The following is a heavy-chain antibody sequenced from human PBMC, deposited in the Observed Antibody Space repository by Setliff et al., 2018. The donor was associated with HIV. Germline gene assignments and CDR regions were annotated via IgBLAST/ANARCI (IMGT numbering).Heavy chain of an antibody. V-gene: IGHV7-4-1*02. CDR1: GYTFATYG. D-gene: IGHD2-8*02. CDR2: INTETGNP. Sequence: ASVKVSCKASGYTFATYGISWVRQAPGQGPEWMGWINTETGNPMYAQGFRGRLVFSLDSSVNTAYLQINSLKTEDTAMYYCARVGSYWSTFDYWGQGALVTVSS. CDR3: ARVGSYWSTFDY. J-gene: IGHJ4*02.